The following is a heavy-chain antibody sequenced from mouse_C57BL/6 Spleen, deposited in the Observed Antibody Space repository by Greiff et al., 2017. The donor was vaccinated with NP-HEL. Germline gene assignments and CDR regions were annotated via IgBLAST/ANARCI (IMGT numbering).Heavy chain of an antibody. CDR3: ARSTTVVDWYFDV. CDR2: IDPNSGGT. V-gene: IGHV1-72*01. CDR1: GYTFTSYW. Sequence: QVQLKQPGAELVKPGASVKLSCKASGYTFTSYWMHWVKQRPGRGLEWIGRIDPNSGGTKYNEKFKSKATLTVDKPSSTAYMQRSSLTSEDSAVYYCARSTTVVDWYFDVWGTGTTVTVSS. J-gene: IGHJ1*03. D-gene: IGHD1-1*01.